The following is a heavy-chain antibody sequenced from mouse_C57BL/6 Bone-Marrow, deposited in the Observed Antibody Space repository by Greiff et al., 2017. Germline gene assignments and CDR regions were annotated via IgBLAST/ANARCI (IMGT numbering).Heavy chain of an antibody. CDR2: IWSGGST. Sequence: QVQLKQSGPGLVQPSQSLSITCTVSGFSLTSYGVHWVRQSPGKGLEWLGVIWSGGSTDYNAAFISRLSISKDNSKSQVFFKMNSLQADDTAIYYCASPLYYYGSSYRYFDVWGTGTTVTVSS. CDR3: ASPLYYYGSSYRYFDV. D-gene: IGHD1-1*01. V-gene: IGHV2-2*01. CDR1: GFSLTSYG. J-gene: IGHJ1*03.